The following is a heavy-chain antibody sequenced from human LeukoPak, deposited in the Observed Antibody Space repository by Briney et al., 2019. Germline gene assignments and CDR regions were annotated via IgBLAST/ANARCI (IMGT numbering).Heavy chain of an antibody. D-gene: IGHD3-10*01. V-gene: IGHV1-8*01. Sequence: EASVKVSCKASGYTFTSYDINWVRRATGPGLEWMGWMSPNSGNTGYAQKFQGRVTMTRNTSISAAYLELSSLRSEDTAVYYCARAGGITLGRGDFDYWGQGTLVTVSS. CDR1: GYTFTSYD. CDR3: ARAGGITLGRGDFDY. CDR2: MSPNSGNT. J-gene: IGHJ4*02.